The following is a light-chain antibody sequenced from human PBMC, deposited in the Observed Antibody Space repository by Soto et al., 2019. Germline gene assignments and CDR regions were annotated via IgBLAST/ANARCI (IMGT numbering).Light chain of an antibody. CDR2: GAS. J-gene: IGKJ1*01. V-gene: IGKV3-20*01. CDR3: QQYGSSPWT. CDR1: QSVSSSY. Sequence: EIVLTQSPGTLSLSPWERATLSCRASQSVSSSYLGWYQQKPGQAPRPLIYGASSRATGIPDRFSGSGSGTDFTLTISRREPEDFAGYYCQQYGSSPWTFGQGTKVDIK.